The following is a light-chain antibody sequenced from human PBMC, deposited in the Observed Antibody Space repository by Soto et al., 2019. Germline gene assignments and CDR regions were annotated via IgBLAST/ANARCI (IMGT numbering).Light chain of an antibody. V-gene: IGLV2-14*01. CDR2: EVT. J-gene: IGLJ2*01. CDR3: SSYTSTSALVL. Sequence: QSALTQPASVSGFPGQPITISCTGTSSDVGLYNYVSWYQQHPGKAPKLMIYEVTTRPSGVSNRFSGSKSGNSASLTISGLQAEDEADYYCSSYTSTSALVLFGGGTKVTVL. CDR1: SSDVGLYNY.